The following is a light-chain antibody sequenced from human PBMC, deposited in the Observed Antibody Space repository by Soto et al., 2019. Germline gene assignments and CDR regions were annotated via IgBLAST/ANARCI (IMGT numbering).Light chain of an antibody. CDR2: CXS. Sequence: EIVMTQSPATLSVSAGERATISXRARQSFSVLFAWYQQKPGXAPRXXXACXSSRATGSPDRLSGSGSVTDFTLTISRLDPEDFAVYYFQQYGSAPSTFGQGTRLEIK. J-gene: IGKJ5*01. CDR3: QQYGSAPST. CDR1: QSFSVL. V-gene: IGKV3-20*01.